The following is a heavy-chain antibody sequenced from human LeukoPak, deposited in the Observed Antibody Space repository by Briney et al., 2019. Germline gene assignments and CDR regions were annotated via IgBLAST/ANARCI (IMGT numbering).Heavy chain of an antibody. CDR2: MNPNSGNT. CDR3: AKGPVVRGVTVILKTGEKGALDY. J-gene: IGHJ4*02. D-gene: IGHD3-10*01. CDR1: GYTFTSYD. V-gene: IGHV1-8*01. Sequence: ASVKVSCKASGYTFTSYDINWVRQATGQGLEWMGWMNPNSGNTGYAQKFQGRVTMTRNTSISTAYMELSSLRSEDTAVYYCAKGPVVRGVTVILKTGEKGALDYWGQGSLVTISS.